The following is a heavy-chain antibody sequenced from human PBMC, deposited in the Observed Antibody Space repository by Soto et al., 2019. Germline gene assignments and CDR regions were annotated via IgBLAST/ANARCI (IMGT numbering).Heavy chain of an antibody. J-gene: IGHJ6*03. D-gene: IGHD3-16*01. CDR1: GFTFSCCG. CDR3: ARWGGRPGGYCMDV. CDR2: ISHDGSNK. Sequence: GGSLRLSCAASGFTFSCCGMHWVRQAPGKGLEWVTVISHDGSNKYYADSVKGRFTISRDSSNNTLYLQMNGLRPEDTALYFCARWGGRPGGYCMDVWGKGTTVTVSS. V-gene: IGHV3-30*03.